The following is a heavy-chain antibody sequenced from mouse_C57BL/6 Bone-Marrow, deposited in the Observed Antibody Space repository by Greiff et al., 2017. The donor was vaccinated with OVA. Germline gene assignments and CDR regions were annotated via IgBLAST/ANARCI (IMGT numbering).Heavy chain of an antibody. CDR3: ARRGGYYNSNYEGFAY. D-gene: IGHD2-5*01. CDR1: GFTFSDYY. J-gene: IGHJ3*01. Sequence: EVQLVESGGGLVQPGGSLKLSCAASGFTFSDYYMYWVRQTPEKRLEWVAYISNGGGSTYYPDTVKGRFTISRDNAKNTLYLQMSRLKSEDTAMYYCARRGGYYNSNYEGFAYWGQGTLVTVSA. V-gene: IGHV5-12*01. CDR2: ISNGGGST.